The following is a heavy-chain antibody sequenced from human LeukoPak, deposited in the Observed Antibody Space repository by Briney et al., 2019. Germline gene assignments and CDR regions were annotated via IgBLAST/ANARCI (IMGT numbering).Heavy chain of an antibody. J-gene: IGHJ4*02. CDR1: GGSISSYY. CDR3: AREGYCSGGSCYSFDY. CDR2: IYYSGST. Sequence: SETLSLTCTVSGGSISSYYWSWIRQPPGKGLEWIGYIYYSGSTNYNPSLKSRVTISVDTSKNQFSLKLSSVTAADTAVYYCAREGYCSGGSCYSFDYWGQGTLVTVSS. V-gene: IGHV4-59*01. D-gene: IGHD2-15*01.